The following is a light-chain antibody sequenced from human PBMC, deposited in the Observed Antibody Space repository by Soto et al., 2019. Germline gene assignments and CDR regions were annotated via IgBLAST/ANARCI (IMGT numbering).Light chain of an antibody. CDR1: QSISSY. Sequence: DIQMTQSPSSLSASVVDRVTITCRASQSISSYLNWYQQKPGKAPKLLIYAASSLQSGVPSRFSGSGSGTDFTLTISSLQPEDFATYYCQQSYSTPMYTFGQGTKVDIK. CDR2: AAS. J-gene: IGKJ2*01. CDR3: QQSYSTPMYT. V-gene: IGKV1-39*01.